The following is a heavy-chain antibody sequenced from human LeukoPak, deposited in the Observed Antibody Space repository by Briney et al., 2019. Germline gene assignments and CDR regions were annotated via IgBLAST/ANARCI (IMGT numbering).Heavy chain of an antibody. J-gene: IGHJ5*02. V-gene: IGHV1-2*02. Sequence: ASVKVSCKASGYTFTGYYMHWVRQAPGQGLEWMGWINPNSGGTNYAQKFQGRVTMTRDTSISTAYMELSRLRSDDTAVYYCARDRGWDYKHWFDPWGQGTLVTVSS. CDR3: ARDRGWDYKHWFDP. CDR1: GYTFTGYY. CDR2: INPNSGGT. D-gene: IGHD4-11*01.